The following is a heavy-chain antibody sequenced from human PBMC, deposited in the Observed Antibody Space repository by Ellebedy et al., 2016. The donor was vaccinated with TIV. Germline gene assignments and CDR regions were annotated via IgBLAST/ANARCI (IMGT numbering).Heavy chain of an antibody. CDR2: ISAYNGNT. CDR3: ARLQESRYFDWLSGAGFDY. Sequence: ASVKVSCKASGYTFTSYGISWVRQAPGQGLEWMGWISAYNGNTNYAQKLQGRVTMTTDTSTSTAYMELRSLRSDDTAVYYCARLQESRYFDWLSGAGFDYWGQGTLVTVSS. D-gene: IGHD3-9*01. V-gene: IGHV1-18*04. CDR1: GYTFTSYG. J-gene: IGHJ4*02.